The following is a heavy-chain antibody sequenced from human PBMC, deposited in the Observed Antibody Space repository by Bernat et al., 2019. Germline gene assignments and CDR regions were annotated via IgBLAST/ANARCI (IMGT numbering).Heavy chain of an antibody. CDR3: ASFDNAPVVVVDNLGYFDY. Sequence: QLQLQESGPGLVKPSETLSLTCTVSGGSISSSSYYWGWIRQPPGKGLEWIGSIYYSGSTYYNPSLKSRVTISVDTSKNQFSLKLSSVTAADTAVYYCASFDNAPVVVVDNLGYFDYWGQGTLVTVSS. CDR1: GGSISSSSYY. V-gene: IGHV4-39*01. CDR2: IYYSGST. D-gene: IGHD2-15*01. J-gene: IGHJ4*02.